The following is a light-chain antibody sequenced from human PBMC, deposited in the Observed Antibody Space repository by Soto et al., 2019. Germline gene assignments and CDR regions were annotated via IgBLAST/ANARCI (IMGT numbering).Light chain of an antibody. CDR2: DVI. CDR1: SSDVGGYNY. J-gene: IGLJ1*01. V-gene: IGLV2-11*01. CDR3: CSFAGGNTFA. Sequence: QSALTQPRSVSGSPGQSVTISCTGTSSDVGGYNYVSWYQQHPGKAPKLMIYDVIKRPSGVPDPFSGSKSGTTASLTISGLQAEDEADYYCCSFAGGNTFAFGTGTKLTVL.